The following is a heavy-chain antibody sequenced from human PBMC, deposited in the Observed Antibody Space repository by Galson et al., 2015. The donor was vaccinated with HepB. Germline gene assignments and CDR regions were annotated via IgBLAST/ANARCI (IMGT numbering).Heavy chain of an antibody. D-gene: IGHD3-22*01. J-gene: IGHJ4*02. Sequence: SVKVSCKASGYTFTSYYLHWARQAPGQGLEWMGIINPSGGRTSYAQKFQGRVTMTRDTSTSTVYMELSSLRSEDTAVYYCARGPIKNSSGYPFDYWGQGTLVTVSS. V-gene: IGHV1-46*01. CDR1: GYTFTSYY. CDR3: ARGPIKNSSGYPFDY. CDR2: INPSGGRT.